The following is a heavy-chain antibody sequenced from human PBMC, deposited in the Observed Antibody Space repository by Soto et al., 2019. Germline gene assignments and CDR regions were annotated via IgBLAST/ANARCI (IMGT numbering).Heavy chain of an antibody. Sequence: PGGSLRLSCVAPGFTFSLYSMHWVRQAPGKGLEWVAVISHDGGNEYYADSVKGRFTISRDNSANTVYLEMNTLRVEDTAVFYCARDRPGGYGYSWDDYLYYYGIDVWGQGTTVTVSS. D-gene: IGHD5-12*01. CDR1: GFTFSLYS. V-gene: IGHV3-30-3*01. CDR2: ISHDGGNE. J-gene: IGHJ6*02. CDR3: ARDRPGGYGYSWDDYLYYYGIDV.